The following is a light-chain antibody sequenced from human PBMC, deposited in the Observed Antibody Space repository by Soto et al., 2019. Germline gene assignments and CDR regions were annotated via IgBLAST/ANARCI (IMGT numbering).Light chain of an antibody. CDR1: QSIRSY. J-gene: IGKJ1*01. V-gene: IGKV1-39*01. CDR3: QQSYSTPPWT. Sequence: DIQLPQSPSSLSASVGDKVTITCRASQSIRSYLNWVQQXPGKAPXLXXYDASSLQTGVPSRFSGSGSGTDFSLTISSLQPEDFANYCCQQSYSTPPWTFGQGTKVDNK. CDR2: DAS.